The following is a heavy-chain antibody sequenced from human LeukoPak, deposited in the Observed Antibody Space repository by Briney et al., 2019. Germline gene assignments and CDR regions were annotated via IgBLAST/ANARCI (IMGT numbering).Heavy chain of an antibody. CDR1: GFTFSSYG. CDR3: ARVSVSVGAAALFDY. CDR2: ISYDGSNK. Sequence: GGSLRLSCAASGFTFSSYGMHWVRQAPGKGLEWVAVISYDGSNKYYADSVKGQFTISRDNSKNTLYLQMNSLRAEDTAVYYCARVSVSVGAAALFDYWGQGTLVTVSS. V-gene: IGHV3-30*03. J-gene: IGHJ4*02. D-gene: IGHD1-26*01.